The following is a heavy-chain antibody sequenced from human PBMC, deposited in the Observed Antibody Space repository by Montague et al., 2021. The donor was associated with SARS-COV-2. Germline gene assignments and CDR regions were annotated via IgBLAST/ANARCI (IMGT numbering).Heavy chain of an antibody. CDR1: GGSFSGYY. V-gene: IGHV4-34*01. CDR3: ATGAPTITMIVVVITGAAWNFDL. D-gene: IGHD3-22*01. CDR2: INHSGST. J-gene: IGHJ2*01. Sequence: SETLSLTCAVHGGSFSGYYWSWIRQPPGKGLEWIGEINHSGSTNYGPSLKSRVSISVDTSKNQFSLKLSSVTAADTAVYYCATGAPTITMIVVVITGAAWNFDLWGRGTLVTVSS.